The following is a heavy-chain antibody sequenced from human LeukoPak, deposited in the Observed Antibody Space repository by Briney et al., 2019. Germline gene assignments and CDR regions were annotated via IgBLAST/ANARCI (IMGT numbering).Heavy chain of an antibody. J-gene: IGHJ4*02. CDR2: ISSSSSTI. CDR1: GFTFSSYE. Sequence: GGSLRLSCAASGFTFSSYEMNWVRQAPGKGLEWVSYISSSSSTIYYADSVKGRFTISRDNAKNSLYLQMNSLRAEDTPVYYCARDYYDSSGYYRNGYWGQGTLVTVSS. V-gene: IGHV3-48*01. CDR3: ARDYYDSSGYYRNGY. D-gene: IGHD3-22*01.